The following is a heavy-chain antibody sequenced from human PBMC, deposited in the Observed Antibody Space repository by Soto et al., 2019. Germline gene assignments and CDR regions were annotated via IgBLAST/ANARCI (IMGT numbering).Heavy chain of an antibody. J-gene: IGHJ3*02. D-gene: IGHD4-17*01. CDR3: ARDHPDYGSPAAFDI. V-gene: IGHV3-33*01. CDR2: IWYDGSNK. CDR1: GFTFSSYG. Sequence: QVQLVESGGGVVQPGRSLRLSCAASGFTFSSYGMHWVRQAPGKGLEWVAVIWYDGSNKYYADSVKGRFTISRDNSKNTLDLQMNSLRAEDTAVYYCARDHPDYGSPAAFDIWGQGTMVTVSS.